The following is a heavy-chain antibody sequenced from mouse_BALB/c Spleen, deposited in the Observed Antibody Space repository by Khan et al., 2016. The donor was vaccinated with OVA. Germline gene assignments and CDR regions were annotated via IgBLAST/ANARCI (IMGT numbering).Heavy chain of an antibody. J-gene: IGHJ4*01. CDR3: TIGNYPYYAMHY. V-gene: IGHV1S81*02. Sequence: QVQLQQPGAELVKPGASVKLSCTASGYTFTSYWMHWVKLRPGQGFEWIGEINPNNGDTNYSEKFKSKATLTVDKSYSTAYMQLSSLTSDDSAVYYCTIGNYPYYAMHYWGQGTSVTVSS. D-gene: IGHD2-1*01. CDR2: INPNNGDT. CDR1: GYTFTSYW.